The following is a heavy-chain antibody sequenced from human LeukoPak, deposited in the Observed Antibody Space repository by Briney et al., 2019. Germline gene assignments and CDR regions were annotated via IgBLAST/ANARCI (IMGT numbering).Heavy chain of an antibody. CDR1: GFTFSSYE. D-gene: IGHD2-15*01. Sequence: PGGSLRLSCAASGFTFSSYEMNWVRQAPGKGLEWVSYISSSGSTIYYADSVKGRFTISIDNAKNSLYLQMNSLRAEDTAVYYCAREVVYLAADYGMDVWGKGTTVTVSS. V-gene: IGHV3-48*03. CDR2: ISSSGSTI. J-gene: IGHJ6*04. CDR3: AREVVYLAADYGMDV.